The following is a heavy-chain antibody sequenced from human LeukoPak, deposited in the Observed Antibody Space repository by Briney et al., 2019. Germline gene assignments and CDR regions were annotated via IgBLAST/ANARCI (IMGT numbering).Heavy chain of an antibody. J-gene: IGHJ6*03. CDR1: GDTFTGYY. Sequence: ASVKVSCEASGDTFTGYYMHWVRQAPGQGLECIGWINPNSGGTIYAQKFQGRVTMTRDTSISTAYMELSRLRSDDTAVYYCARANDYVWGSYRYYYYYYMDVWGKGTTVTVSS. V-gene: IGHV1-2*02. CDR3: ARANDYVWGSYRYYYYYYMDV. D-gene: IGHD3-16*02. CDR2: INPNSGGT.